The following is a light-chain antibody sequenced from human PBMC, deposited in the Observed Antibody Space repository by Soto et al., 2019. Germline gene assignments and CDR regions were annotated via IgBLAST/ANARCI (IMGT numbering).Light chain of an antibody. CDR2: GAS. Sequence: EIVLTQSPGTLSLSPGERATLSCRARQSINSRFLAWYRQRPGQAPRLLIYGASTRANGIPDRFSGGGSGADFTLTISRLEPEDFAMYYCQQYDSSPYTFGQGTKLESK. J-gene: IGKJ2*01. CDR3: QQYDSSPYT. CDR1: QSINSRF. V-gene: IGKV3-20*01.